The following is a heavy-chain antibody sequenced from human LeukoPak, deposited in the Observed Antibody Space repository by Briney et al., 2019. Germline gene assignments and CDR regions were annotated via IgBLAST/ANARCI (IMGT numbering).Heavy chain of an antibody. J-gene: IGHJ3*02. Sequence: GGSLRLSCAASGFTFSSYGMHWVRQAPGKGLEWVAFMHYDGSNKYYADSVKGRFTISRGNPKNTLYLQMNSLRAEDTAVYYCAKDEGGFYCSSTRCSGTSDAFDIWGQGTMVTVSS. CDR3: AKDEGGFYCSSTRCSGTSDAFDI. CDR2: MHYDGSNK. D-gene: IGHD2-2*01. V-gene: IGHV3-30*02. CDR1: GFTFSSYG.